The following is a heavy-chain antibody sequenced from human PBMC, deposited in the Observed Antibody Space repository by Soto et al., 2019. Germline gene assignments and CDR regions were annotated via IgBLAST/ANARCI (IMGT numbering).Heavy chain of an antibody. CDR2: IYYTGST. D-gene: IGHD2-8*01. CDR1: GDSVSSNNYY. J-gene: IGHJ4*02. CDR3: VREAGYAYPSVYATHDFNV. Sequence: QLQLQESGPGLVKPSETLSLTCTVSGDSVSSNNYYCGWIRQPPGKGLEWIGSIYYTGSTYYNPSLESRVTKSVDTSRRHSSPRLSAVTAADTAVYYRVREAGYAYPSVYATHDFNVWGKGILVTVST. V-gene: IGHV4-39*02.